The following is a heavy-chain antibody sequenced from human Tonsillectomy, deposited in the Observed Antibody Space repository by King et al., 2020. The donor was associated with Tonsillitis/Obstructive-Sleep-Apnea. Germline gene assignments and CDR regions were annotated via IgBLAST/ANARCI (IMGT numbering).Heavy chain of an antibody. CDR3: AREGVVRAETISSGGMDV. J-gene: IGHJ6*02. CDR2: IYTSGST. CDR1: GGSISSYY. D-gene: IGHD2-2*01. V-gene: IGHV4-4*07. Sequence: VQLQESGPGLVKPSETLSLTCTVSGGSISSYYWSWIRQPAGKGLEWIGRIYTSGSTNYNPSLKSRVTMSVDTSKNQFSLKLSSVTAADTAVDYCAREGVVRAETISSGGMDVWGQGTTVTVSS.